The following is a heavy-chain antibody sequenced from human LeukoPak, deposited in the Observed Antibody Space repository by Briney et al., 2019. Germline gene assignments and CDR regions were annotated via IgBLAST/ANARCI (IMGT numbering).Heavy chain of an antibody. D-gene: IGHD4-11*01. Sequence: SQTLSLTCTVPGGSISSGDYYWSWIRQPPGKGLEYIGYIYNSGSSGTTHYNPSLKSRVTMSVDTSKNQFSLKLTSVTAADTAVYYCARGSPRSKYDYWGQGTLVTVSS. CDR3: ARGSPRSKYDY. CDR1: GGSISSGDYY. CDR2: IYNSGSSGTT. V-gene: IGHV4-30-4*08. J-gene: IGHJ4*02.